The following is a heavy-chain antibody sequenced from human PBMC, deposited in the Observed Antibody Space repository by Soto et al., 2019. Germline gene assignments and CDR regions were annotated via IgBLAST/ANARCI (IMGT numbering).Heavy chain of an antibody. J-gene: IGHJ6*03. D-gene: IGHD4-17*01. V-gene: IGHV1-18*01. CDR3: ATGDYGYYYYYYMDV. CDR1: GYTFTSYG. CDR2: ISAYNGNT. Sequence: ASVKVSCKAFGYTFTSYGISWVRQAPGQELEWMGWISAYNGNTNYAQKLQGRVTMTTDTSTSTAYMELRSLRSDDTAVYYCATGDYGYYYYYYMDVWGEGTTVTVS.